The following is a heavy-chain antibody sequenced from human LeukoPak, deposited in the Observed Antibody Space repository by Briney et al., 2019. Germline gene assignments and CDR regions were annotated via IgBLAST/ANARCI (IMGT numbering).Heavy chain of an antibody. V-gene: IGHV1-8*01. J-gene: IGHJ5*02. CDR1: EYTFTNYD. Sequence: ASVKVSCKASEYTFTNYDINWVRQATGQGLEWMGWINPNSGNTGYTQKFQGRVTMTRNTSLNTAFMELISVKSEDTAIYYCARSLGTYWGKDFLNWFDPWGQGALVTVSS. D-gene: IGHD3-16*01. CDR2: INPNSGNT. CDR3: ARSLGTYWGKDFLNWFDP.